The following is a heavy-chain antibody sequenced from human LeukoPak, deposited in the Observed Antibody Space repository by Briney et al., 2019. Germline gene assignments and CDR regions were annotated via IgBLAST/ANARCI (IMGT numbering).Heavy chain of an antibody. Sequence: GASVKVSCKASGYTFISYGISWVRQARGQGLEWMGWISAYNGNTNYAQKLQGRVTMTTDTSTSTAYMELRSLRSDDTAVYYCARDNVVDYGGNSEALDYWGQGTLVTVSS. V-gene: IGHV1-18*01. CDR2: ISAYNGNT. CDR3: ARDNVVDYGGNSEALDY. J-gene: IGHJ4*02. CDR1: GYTFISYG. D-gene: IGHD4-23*01.